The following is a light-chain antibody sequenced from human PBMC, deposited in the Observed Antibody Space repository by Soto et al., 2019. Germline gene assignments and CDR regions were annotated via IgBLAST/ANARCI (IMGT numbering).Light chain of an antibody. Sequence: DILMTQSPSSLSASVGDRVTITCRTSQSIGSYLHWYQQKEGRAPALLVYASSNLQSGVPSRFSGSGSATDFTLTIKSLQPGDVATYYCQQGYSSPWTFXQGTKVDIK. CDR3: QQGYSSPWT. CDR1: QSIGSY. CDR2: ASS. V-gene: IGKV1-39*01. J-gene: IGKJ1*01.